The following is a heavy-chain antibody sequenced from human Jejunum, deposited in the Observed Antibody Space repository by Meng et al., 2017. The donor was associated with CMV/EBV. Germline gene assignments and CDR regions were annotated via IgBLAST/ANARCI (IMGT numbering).Heavy chain of an antibody. CDR2: ISTTSDTT. CDR3: ASGLDPPFDY. V-gene: IGHV3-48*04. J-gene: IGHJ4*02. Sequence: CAASGFSFRTYRMHWVRQAPGKGLEWISYISTTSDTTYYADSVQGRFTISRDNARNSLFLQMNSLRAEDTAVYFCASGLDPPFDYRGQGILVTVSS. CDR1: GFSFRTYR.